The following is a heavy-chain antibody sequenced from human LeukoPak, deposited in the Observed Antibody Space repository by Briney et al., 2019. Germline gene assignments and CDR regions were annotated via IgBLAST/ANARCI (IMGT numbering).Heavy chain of an antibody. CDR1: GGSISSSSCY. V-gene: IGHV4-39*07. CDR3: ARVPSLVPRRAFDI. D-gene: IGHD3-16*01. J-gene: IGHJ3*02. Sequence: SETLSLTCTVSGGSISSSSCYWGWIRQPPGKGLEWIGSIYYSGSTYYNPSLKSRVTISVDTSKNQFSLKLSSVTAADTAVYYCARVPSLVPRRAFDIWGQGTMVTVSS. CDR2: IYYSGST.